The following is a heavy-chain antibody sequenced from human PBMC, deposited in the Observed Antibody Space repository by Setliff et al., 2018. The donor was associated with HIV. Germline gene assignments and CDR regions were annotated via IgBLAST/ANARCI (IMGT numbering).Heavy chain of an antibody. D-gene: IGHD2-15*01. J-gene: IGHJ4*02. CDR1: GYSFTNYD. V-gene: IGHV1-8*03. Sequence: ASVKVSCKASGYSFTNYDINWVRQATGQGLEWMGWMNPNSGNAEYAQRFQGRVTLTRNTSISTAYMELSSLRSDDTAVYYCARGLPDCSGGNCYPYRFDYWGQGTLVTVSS. CDR3: ARGLPDCSGGNCYPYRFDY. CDR2: MNPNSGNA.